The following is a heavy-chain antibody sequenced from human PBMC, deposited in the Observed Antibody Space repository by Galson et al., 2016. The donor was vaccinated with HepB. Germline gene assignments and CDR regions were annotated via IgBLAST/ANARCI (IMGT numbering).Heavy chain of an antibody. CDR3: AHSSRGGEYVGDHPTYYFDY. CDR1: GFALSGGGVG. J-gene: IGHJ4*02. CDR2: VYWDDDK. V-gene: IGHV2-5*02. D-gene: IGHD2/OR15-2a*01. Sequence: PALVKPTQTLTLTCTFSGFALSGGGVGVGWIRQPPGKALEWLALVYWDDDKRYSPSLQSRLTITKDTSKNQVVLIMTSMDPVDTATYYCAHSSRGGEYVGDHPTYYFDYWGQGTLVTVSS.